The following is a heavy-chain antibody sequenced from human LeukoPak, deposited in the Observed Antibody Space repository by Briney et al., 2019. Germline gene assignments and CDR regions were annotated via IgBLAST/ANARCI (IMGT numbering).Heavy chain of an antibody. Sequence: GASVKVSCKASGYPVNSFYTHWVRQAPGQGLEWVGIIYPSGGSASFTQKFQGRVTMTRDMSTSTFYMELSSLRSEDTAVYFCARERPSSYYFDYWGQGTLVTVSS. CDR1: GYPVNSFY. CDR3: ARERPSSYYFDY. J-gene: IGHJ4*02. CDR2: IYPSGGSA. V-gene: IGHV1-46*02.